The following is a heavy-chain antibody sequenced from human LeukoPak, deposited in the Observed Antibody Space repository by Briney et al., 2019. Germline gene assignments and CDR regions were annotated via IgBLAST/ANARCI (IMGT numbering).Heavy chain of an antibody. CDR3: ARETNPYDSSGYIFDY. J-gene: IGHJ4*02. CDR2: VSSSSSYI. Sequence: GGSLRLPCAASGFTFSSYSMNWVRQAPGKGLEWVSSVSSSSSYIYYADSVKGRFTISRDNAKNSLYLQMNSLRAEDTAVYYCARETNPYDSSGYIFDYWGQGTLVTVSS. V-gene: IGHV3-21*01. D-gene: IGHD3-22*01. CDR1: GFTFSSYS.